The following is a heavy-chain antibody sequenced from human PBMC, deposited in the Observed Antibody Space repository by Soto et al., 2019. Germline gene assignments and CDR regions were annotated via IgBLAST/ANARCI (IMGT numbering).Heavy chain of an antibody. Sequence: GGSLRLSCAASGFTFSSYAMSWVRQAPGKGLEWVSAISGSGGSTYYEDSVKGRFTISRDNSKNTLYLQMNSLRAEDTAVYYCAKDSAPRGYYYYGMDVWGQGTTVTVSS. V-gene: IGHV3-23*01. CDR2: ISGSGGST. CDR3: AKDSAPRGYYYYGMDV. J-gene: IGHJ6*02. D-gene: IGHD3-10*01. CDR1: GFTFSSYA.